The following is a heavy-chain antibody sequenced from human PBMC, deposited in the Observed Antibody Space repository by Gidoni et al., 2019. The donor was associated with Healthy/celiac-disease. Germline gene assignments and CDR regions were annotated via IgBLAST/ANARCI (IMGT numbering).Heavy chain of an antibody. V-gene: IGHV3-21*01. CDR3: ARDGSGYDFWSGYYFDY. J-gene: IGHJ4*02. D-gene: IGHD3-3*01. Sequence: EVQLVESGGGLVKPGGYVRLSCAASGFTFSSYSMNWVRQAPGKGLEWVSSISSSGSTIYYADSVKGRFTISRDNAKNSLYLQMNSLRAEDTAVYYCARDGSGYDFWSGYYFDYWGQGTLVTVSS. CDR1: GFTFSSYS. CDR2: ISSSGSTI.